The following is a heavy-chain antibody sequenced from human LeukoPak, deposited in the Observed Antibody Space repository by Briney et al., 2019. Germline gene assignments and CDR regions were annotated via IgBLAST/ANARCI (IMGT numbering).Heavy chain of an antibody. D-gene: IGHD3-10*01. CDR3: AREGSDDGSYYFDY. CDR2: IWYDRSNK. Sequence: GGSLRLSCAASGFTFSSYGMHWVRQAPGKGLEWVAVIWYDRSNKYYADSVKGRFTISRDNSKNTLYLQMNSLRAEDTAVYYCAREGSDDGSYYFDYWGQGTLVTVSS. V-gene: IGHV3-33*01. J-gene: IGHJ4*02. CDR1: GFTFSSYG.